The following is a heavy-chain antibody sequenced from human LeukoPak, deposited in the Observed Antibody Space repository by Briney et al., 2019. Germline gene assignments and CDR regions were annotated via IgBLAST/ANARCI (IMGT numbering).Heavy chain of an antibody. CDR3: AKDMSIGGYSYGYEPFDY. Sequence: PGGSLRLSCAASGFTFDDYAMHWVRQAPGKGLEWVSGISWNSGSIGYADSVKGRFTISRDNAKNSLYLQMNSLRAEDTALYYCAKDMSIGGYSYGYEPFDYWGQGTLVTVSS. J-gene: IGHJ4*02. CDR2: ISWNSGSI. D-gene: IGHD5-18*01. V-gene: IGHV3-9*01. CDR1: GFTFDDYA.